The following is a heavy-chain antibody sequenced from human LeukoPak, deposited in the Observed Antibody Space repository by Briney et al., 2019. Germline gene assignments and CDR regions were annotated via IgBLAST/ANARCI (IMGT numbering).Heavy chain of an antibody. CDR2: INPSGGST. CDR3: ARDGRGNAGNWFDP. V-gene: IGHV1-46*01. J-gene: IGHJ5*02. D-gene: IGHD3-16*01. CDR1: GYTFTRYY. Sequence: GASVKVSCKASGYTFTRYYMHWVRQAPGQGLEWMGIINPSGGSTMYAQKFQGRVTMTRDMSTSTVDIELSSLRSEDTAVYYCARDGRGNAGNWFDPWGQGTLVTVSS.